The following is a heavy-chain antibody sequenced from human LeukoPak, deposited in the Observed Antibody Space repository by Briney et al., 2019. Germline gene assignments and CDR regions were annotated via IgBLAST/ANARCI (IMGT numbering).Heavy chain of an antibody. V-gene: IGHV4-59*01. J-gene: IGHJ5*02. CDR1: GGSFSGYY. CDR2: IYYSGST. Sequence: PSETLSLTCAVYGGSFSGYYWSWIRQPPGKGLEWIGYIYYSGSTNYNPSLKSRVTISVDTSKNQFSLKLSSVTAADTAVYYCARGNYYDSSGYELDWFDPWGQGTLVTVSS. CDR3: ARGNYYDSSGYELDWFDP. D-gene: IGHD3-22*01.